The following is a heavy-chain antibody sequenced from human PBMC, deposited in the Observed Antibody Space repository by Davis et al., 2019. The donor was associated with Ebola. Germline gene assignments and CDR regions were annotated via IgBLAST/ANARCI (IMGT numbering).Heavy chain of an antibody. CDR3: AHGGSYSNSYHDAFDI. CDR1: GFTFRSYW. J-gene: IGHJ3*02. CDR2: IKQDGSAE. D-gene: IGHD6-6*01. Sequence: GESLKISCAVSGFTFRSYWMSWVRQTPGKGLEWVANIKQDGSAENYADSVKGRFTISRDNSKNTLYLQVNSLRAEDTAVYYCAHGGSYSNSYHDAFDIWGQGTMVSVSS. V-gene: IGHV3-7*03.